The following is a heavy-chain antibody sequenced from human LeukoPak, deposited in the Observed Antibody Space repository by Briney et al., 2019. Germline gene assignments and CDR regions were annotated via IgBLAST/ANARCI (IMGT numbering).Heavy chain of an antibody. V-gene: IGHV3-23*01. CDR1: GFTFSSYA. CDR3: VGKYAAAGTLDY. Sequence: GGFLRLSCAASGFTFSSYAMSWVRQAPGKGLEWVSAISGSGGSTYYADSVKGRFTISRDNSKNTLYLQMNSLRAEDTAVYYCVGKYAAAGTLDYWGQGTLVTVSS. J-gene: IGHJ4*02. D-gene: IGHD6-13*01. CDR2: ISGSGGST.